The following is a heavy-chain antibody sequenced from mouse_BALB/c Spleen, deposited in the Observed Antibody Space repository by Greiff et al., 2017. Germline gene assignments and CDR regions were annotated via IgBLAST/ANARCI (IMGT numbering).Heavy chain of an antibody. D-gene: IGHD2-10*02. CDR2: INPSNGGT. Sequence: VQLQQSGAELVKPGASVKLSCKASGYTFTSYYMYWVKQRPGQGLEWIGEINPSNGGTNFNEKFKSKATLTVDKSSSTAYMQLSSLTSEDSAVYYCTRSKYGNYAWFAYWGQGTLVTVSA. J-gene: IGHJ3*01. CDR1: GYTFTSYY. CDR3: TRSKYGNYAWFAY. V-gene: IGHV1S81*02.